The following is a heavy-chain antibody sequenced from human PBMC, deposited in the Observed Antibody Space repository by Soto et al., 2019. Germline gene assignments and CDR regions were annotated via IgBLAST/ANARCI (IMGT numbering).Heavy chain of an antibody. J-gene: IGHJ4*02. CDR1: GGSISSYY. Sequence: PSETLSLTCTVSGGSISSYYWSWIRQPTGKGLEWIGYIYYSGSTNYNPSLKSRVTISVDTSKNQFSLKLSSVTAADTAVYYCARHPVSARAYFDYWGQGTLVTVS. CDR3: ARHPVSARAYFDY. V-gene: IGHV4-59*08. CDR2: IYYSGST. D-gene: IGHD6-25*01.